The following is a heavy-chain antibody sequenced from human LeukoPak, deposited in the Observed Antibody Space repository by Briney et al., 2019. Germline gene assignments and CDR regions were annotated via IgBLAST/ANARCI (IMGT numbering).Heavy chain of an antibody. CDR2: LKSKTDGVTT. V-gene: IGHV3-15*01. CDR1: GFTFSNAW. CDR3: TTGLFSSGWYEDY. Sequence: GSLRLSCAGSGFTFSNAWMSWVRQAPGKGLEWVGRLKSKTDGVTTDYAAPVKGRFTISRDDSKNTLYLQMNSLKTEDTAVYYCTTGLFSSGWYEDYWGQGTLVTVSS. J-gene: IGHJ4*02. D-gene: IGHD6-19*01.